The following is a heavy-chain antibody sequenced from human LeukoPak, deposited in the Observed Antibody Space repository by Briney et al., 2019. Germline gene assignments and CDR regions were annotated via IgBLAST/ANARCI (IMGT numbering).Heavy chain of an antibody. D-gene: IGHD2-15*01. Sequence: SETLSLTCTVSGGSISSSSYYWGWIRQPPGKGLEWIGSIYYSGSTYYNPSLKSRVTISGDTSKNQFSLKLSSVTAADTAVYYCAREHCSGGSCYSIYYYYYMDVWGKGTTVTVSS. J-gene: IGHJ6*03. V-gene: IGHV4-39*07. CDR1: GGSISSSSYY. CDR3: AREHCSGGSCYSIYYYYYMDV. CDR2: IYYSGST.